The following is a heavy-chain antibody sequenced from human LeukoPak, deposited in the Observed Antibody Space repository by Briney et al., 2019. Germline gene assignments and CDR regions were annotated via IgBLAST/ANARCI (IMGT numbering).Heavy chain of an antibody. J-gene: IGHJ6*02. D-gene: IGHD3-10*01. V-gene: IGHV1-69*04. CDR3: ASYMVRGVIYYYYYGMDV. Sequence: APVKVSCKASGGTFSSYAISWVRQAPGQGLEWMGRIIPILGIANYAQKFQGRVTITADKSTSTAYMELSSLRSEDTAVYYCASYMVRGVIYYYYYGMDVWGQGTTVIVSS. CDR2: IIPILGIA. CDR1: GGTFSSYA.